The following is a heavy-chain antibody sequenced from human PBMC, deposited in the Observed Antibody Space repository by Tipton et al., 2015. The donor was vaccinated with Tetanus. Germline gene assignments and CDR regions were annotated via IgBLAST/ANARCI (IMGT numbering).Heavy chain of an antibody. V-gene: IGHV3-21*01. Sequence: SLRLSCAASGFTFSSYSMNWVRQAPGKGLEWVSSISSSSSYIYYADSVKGRFTISRDNAKNSLYLQMNSLRAEDTAVYYCARDERMTGVFDYWGQGTLGTVSS. J-gene: IGHJ4*02. CDR3: ARDERMTGVFDY. CDR1: GFTFSSYS. CDR2: ISSSSSYI. D-gene: IGHD2/OR15-2a*01.